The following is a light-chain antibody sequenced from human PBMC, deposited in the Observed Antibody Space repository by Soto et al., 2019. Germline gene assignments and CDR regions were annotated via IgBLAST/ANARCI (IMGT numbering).Light chain of an antibody. CDR2: RND. CDR3: AAWDDSLSVGM. CDR1: SSNIGSNY. Sequence: QSVLTQPPSASGTPGQGVTISCSGSSSNIGSNYVYWYQQFPGTAPKLVIYRNDERPSGVPDRSSGSKSGTSASLAISGLRSDDEADYYCAAWDDSLSVGMFGGGTQLTVL. J-gene: IGLJ3*02. V-gene: IGLV1-47*01.